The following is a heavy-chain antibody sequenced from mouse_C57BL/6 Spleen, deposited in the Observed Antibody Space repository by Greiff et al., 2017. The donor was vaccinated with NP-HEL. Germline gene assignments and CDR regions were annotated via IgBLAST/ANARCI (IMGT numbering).Heavy chain of an antibody. CDR2: IYPGDGDT. Sequence: QVQLQQSGAELVKPGASVKISCKASGYAFSSYWMNWVKQRPGKGLEWIGQIYPGDGDTNYNGKFKGKATLTADKSSSTAYMQLSSLTSEDSAVYFCARGIYDGPFYAMDYWGQGTSVTVSS. CDR1: GYAFSSYW. V-gene: IGHV1-80*01. J-gene: IGHJ4*01. D-gene: IGHD2-3*01. CDR3: ARGIYDGPFYAMDY.